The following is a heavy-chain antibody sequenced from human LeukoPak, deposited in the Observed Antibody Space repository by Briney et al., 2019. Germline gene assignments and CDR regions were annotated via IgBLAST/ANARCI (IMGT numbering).Heavy chain of an antibody. CDR3: ARDSPHYYYMDV. V-gene: IGHV1-8*01. J-gene: IGHJ6*03. CDR2: MNPNSGNT. Sequence: GASVKVSCKASGYTFTSYDINWVRQATGQGLEWMGWMNPNSGNTGYAQKFQGRVTMTRNTSISTAYMELSSLRAEDTAVYYCARDSPHYYYMDVWGKGTTVTISS. CDR1: GYTFTSYD.